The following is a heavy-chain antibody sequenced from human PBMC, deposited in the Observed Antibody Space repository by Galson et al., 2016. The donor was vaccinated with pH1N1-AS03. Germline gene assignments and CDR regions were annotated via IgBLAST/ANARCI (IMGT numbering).Heavy chain of an antibody. CDR1: GFTFTDFA. V-gene: IGHV3-23*01. J-gene: IGHJ6*02. CDR2: TRSSAGST. D-gene: IGHD1-1*01. Sequence: SLRLSCATSGFTFTDFAVSWVRQAPGRGLEWVSATRSSAGSTYYAQSVKGRFTISRDYSKNTVDVQMNSLRAEDTAVYYCAKDRNDYRLHYFSGSDVWGQGTTVMVSS. CDR3: AKDRNDYRLHYFSGSDV.